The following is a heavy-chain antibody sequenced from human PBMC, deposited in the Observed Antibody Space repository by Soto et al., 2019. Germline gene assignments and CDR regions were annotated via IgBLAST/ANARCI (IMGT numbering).Heavy chain of an antibody. J-gene: IGHJ5*02. D-gene: IGHD2-15*01. V-gene: IGHV1-69*13. Sequence: ASVKVSCKASGGTFSSYAISWVRQAPGQGLEWMGGIIPIFGTANYAQKFQGRVTITADESTSTAYMELSSLRSEDTAVYYCARSVLVVAATWGTNWFDPWGQGTLVTVSS. CDR3: ARSVLVVAATWGTNWFDP. CDR2: IIPIFGTA. CDR1: GGTFSSYA.